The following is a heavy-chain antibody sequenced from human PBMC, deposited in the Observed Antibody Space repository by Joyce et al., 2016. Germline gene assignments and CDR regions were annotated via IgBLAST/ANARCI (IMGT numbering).Heavy chain of an antibody. CDR3: AREFKWNWDF. CDR1: GFTFSSHW. V-gene: IGHV3-7*04. D-gene: IGHD1-1*01. Sequence: EVQLVESGGGLVQPGGSTRLSCAASGFTFSSHWMNWVRQATGKGMEWVVNRNPDGSKNNYADSVKGRFIVSRDNAKNSHYVQMHSLRAEDTAVYYFAREFKWNWDFWGQGTLVTVSS. J-gene: IGHJ4*02. CDR2: RNPDGSKN.